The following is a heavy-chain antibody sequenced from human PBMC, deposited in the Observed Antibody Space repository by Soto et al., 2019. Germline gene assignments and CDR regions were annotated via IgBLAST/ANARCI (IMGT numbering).Heavy chain of an antibody. J-gene: IGHJ6*02. D-gene: IGHD6-19*01. CDR2: IDPSDSYT. Sequence: GESLKISCKGSGYSFTSYWISWVRQMPGKGLEWMGRIDPSDSYTNYSPSFQGHVTISADKSISTAYLQWSSLKASDTAMYYCATWGSSGWYPGDYYYYGMDVWGQGTTVTVSS. V-gene: IGHV5-10-1*01. CDR3: ATWGSSGWYPGDYYYYGMDV. CDR1: GYSFTSYW.